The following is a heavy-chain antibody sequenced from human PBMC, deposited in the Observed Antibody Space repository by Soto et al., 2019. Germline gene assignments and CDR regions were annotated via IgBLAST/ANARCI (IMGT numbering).Heavy chain of an antibody. Sequence: EVQLVESGGGLVQPGRSLRLSCAASGFTFDDYAMHWVRQAPGKGLEWVSGISWNSGSIGYADSVKGRFTISRDNAKNSLYLQMNSLRAEDTAWYYCAKDSLRFLEYWSSFDIWGQGTMVTVSS. V-gene: IGHV3-9*01. CDR1: GFTFDDYA. J-gene: IGHJ3*02. CDR2: ISWNSGSI. CDR3: AKDSLRFLEYWSSFDI. D-gene: IGHD3-3*01.